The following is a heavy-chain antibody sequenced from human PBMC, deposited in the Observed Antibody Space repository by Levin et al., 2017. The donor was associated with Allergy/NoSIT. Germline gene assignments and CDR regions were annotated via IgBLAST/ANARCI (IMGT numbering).Heavy chain of an antibody. Sequence: ASVKVSCKVSGYTLTELSMHWVRQAPGKGLEWMGGFDPEDGETIYAQKFQGRVTMTEDTSTDTAYMELSSLRSEDTAVYYCATGEGTVVYFDYWGQGTLVTVSS. CDR1: GYTLTELS. J-gene: IGHJ4*02. CDR2: FDPEDGET. V-gene: IGHV1-24*01. D-gene: IGHD7-27*01. CDR3: ATGEGTVVYFDY.